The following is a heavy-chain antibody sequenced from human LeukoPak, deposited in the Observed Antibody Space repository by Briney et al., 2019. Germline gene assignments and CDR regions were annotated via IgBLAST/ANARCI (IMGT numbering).Heavy chain of an antibody. V-gene: IGHV1-18*01. CDR2: IRAYNGNT. D-gene: IGHD3-3*01. Sequence: ASVKVSCKASGYTFTSYGISWVRQAPGQGLEWMGWIRAYNGNTNYAQKLQGRVTMTTDTSTSTAYMELRSLRSDDTAVYYCARDVPIFGVVITYYYYYGMDVWGQGTTVTVSS. CDR1: GYTFTSYG. J-gene: IGHJ6*02. CDR3: ARDVPIFGVVITYYYYYGMDV.